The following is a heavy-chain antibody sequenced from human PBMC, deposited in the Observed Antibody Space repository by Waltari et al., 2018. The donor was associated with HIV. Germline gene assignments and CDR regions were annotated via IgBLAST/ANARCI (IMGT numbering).Heavy chain of an antibody. CDR1: GYSFIDFA. V-gene: IGHV1-3*01. CDR3: ARDGIGSGQFNWFDP. CDR2: INAETGDT. J-gene: IGHJ5*02. D-gene: IGHD1-26*01. Sequence: QVQLVQSGAEVKKPGASVKVSCKASGYSFIDFAIHWVRQAPGQSLEWMGWINAETGDTKYSQKFQGRVTITRDTPASTVYIELITLRSDDTGVYYCARDGIGSGQFNWFDPWGQGTQVTVSP.